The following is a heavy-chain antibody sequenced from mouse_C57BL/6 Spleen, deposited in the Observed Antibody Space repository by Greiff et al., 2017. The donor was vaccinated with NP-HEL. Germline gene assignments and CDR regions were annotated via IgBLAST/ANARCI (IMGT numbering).Heavy chain of an antibody. CDR3: TRDYGSSYGYFDV. D-gene: IGHD1-1*01. CDR2: IDPETGGT. Sequence: QVQLQQSGAELVRPGASVTLSCKASGYTFTDYEMHWVKQTPVHGLEWIGAIDPETGGTAYNQKFKGKAILTADKSSSTAYIELRSLTSEDSAVYYCTRDYGSSYGYFDVWGTGTTVTVSS. V-gene: IGHV1-15*01. CDR1: GYTFTDYE. J-gene: IGHJ1*03.